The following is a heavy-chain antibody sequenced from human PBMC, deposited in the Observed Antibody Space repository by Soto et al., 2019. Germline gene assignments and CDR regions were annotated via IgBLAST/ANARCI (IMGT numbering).Heavy chain of an antibody. CDR1: GFTFDDYA. CDR2: ISWDGGST. J-gene: IGHJ6*02. CDR3: AKDMWSWWQTPPYYHYYGMDV. V-gene: IGHV3-43D*04. D-gene: IGHD2-15*01. Sequence: PGVSLRLSCAASGFTFDDYAMHWVRQAPGKGLEWVSLISWDGGSTYYADSVKGRFTISRDNSKNSLYLQMNSLRAEDTALYYCAKDMWSWWQTPPYYHYYGMDVWGQGTTVTVS.